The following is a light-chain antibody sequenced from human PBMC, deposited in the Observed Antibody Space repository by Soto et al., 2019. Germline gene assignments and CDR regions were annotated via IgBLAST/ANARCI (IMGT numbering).Light chain of an antibody. Sequence: DIPLTQSPSSLSASVGDRVTITCRASQTISSSLNWYQQKPGKAPKLLIFAASNLPGGVPSRFTGSGSGTDFALTISSLQPEDLATYYCQQSYSSPLMYTFGQGTMLEIK. V-gene: IGKV1-39*01. CDR2: AAS. J-gene: IGKJ2*01. CDR3: QQSYSSPLMYT. CDR1: QTISSS.